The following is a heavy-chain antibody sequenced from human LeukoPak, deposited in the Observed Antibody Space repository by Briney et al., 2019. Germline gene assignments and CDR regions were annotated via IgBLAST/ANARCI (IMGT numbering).Heavy chain of an antibody. D-gene: IGHD5-18*01. CDR2: TYYRSKWYN. CDR1: GDSVSSNSAA. CDR3: ARVSRRYSYGHGWALDY. Sequence: SQTLSLTCAISGDSVSSNSAAWNWIRQSPSRGLEWLGRTYYRSKWYNDYAVSVKSRITINPDTSKSQFSLQLNSVTPEDTAVYYCARVSRRYSYGHGWALDYWGQGTLVTVSS. J-gene: IGHJ4*02. V-gene: IGHV6-1*01.